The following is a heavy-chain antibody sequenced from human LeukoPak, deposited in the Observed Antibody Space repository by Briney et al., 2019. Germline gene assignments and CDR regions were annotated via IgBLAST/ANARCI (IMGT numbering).Heavy chain of an antibody. Sequence: GESLKISCKGSGYSFTSYWIGWVRQMPGKGLEWMGIIYPDDSDTIYSPSFQGQVTISADKSISTAYLQWSSLKASDTAMYYCARLYYYDSSGDYYAPKAFDIWGQGTMVTVSS. J-gene: IGHJ3*02. CDR3: ARLYYYDSSGDYYAPKAFDI. D-gene: IGHD3-22*01. V-gene: IGHV5-51*01. CDR1: GYSFTSYW. CDR2: IYPDDSDT.